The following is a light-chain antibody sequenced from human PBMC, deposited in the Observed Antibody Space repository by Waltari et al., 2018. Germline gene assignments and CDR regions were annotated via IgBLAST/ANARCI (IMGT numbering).Light chain of an antibody. CDR2: EVS. J-gene: IGLJ1*01. CDR3: CSYAGSNTLYV. Sequence: QQDPGKAPKLRSYEVSKRHSGVSNRFSGSKSGNTASLTISGLQAEDEADYYCCSYAGSNTLYVFGTGTKVTVL. V-gene: IGLV2-23*02.